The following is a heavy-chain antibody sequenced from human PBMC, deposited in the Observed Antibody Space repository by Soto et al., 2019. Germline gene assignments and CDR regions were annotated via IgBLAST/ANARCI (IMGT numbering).Heavy chain of an antibody. CDR3: ARTNDLRFLEWLSFGGDYYYYYMDV. Sequence: ASVKVSCKASGYTFTSYGISWVRQAPGQGLEWMGWISAYNGNTNYAQKLQGRVTMNTDTSTSTAYMELRSLRSDDTAVYYCARTNDLRFLEWLSFGGDYYYYYMDVWGKGTTVTVSS. CDR1: GYTFTSYG. J-gene: IGHJ6*03. CDR2: ISAYNGNT. D-gene: IGHD3-3*01. V-gene: IGHV1-18*01.